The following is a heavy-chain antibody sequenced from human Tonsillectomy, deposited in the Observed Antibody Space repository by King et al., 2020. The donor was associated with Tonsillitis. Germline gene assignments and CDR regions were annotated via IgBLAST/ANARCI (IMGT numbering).Heavy chain of an antibody. Sequence: VQLQESGPGLVKPSQTLSLSCTVSGAAINSGNYFWSWIRHHPGKGLEWIGYISISGSSYYHPALPGRVVISADPSPNQSSLKLNPVTGADTAWYVCRRDRTVRLLEWLGEGYYGMDVWGQGSSVTVS. D-gene: IGHD3-3*01. CDR1: GAAINSGNYF. CDR3: RRDRTVRLLEWLGEGYYGMDV. V-gene: IGHV4-31*03. CDR2: ISISGSS. J-gene: IGHJ6*02.